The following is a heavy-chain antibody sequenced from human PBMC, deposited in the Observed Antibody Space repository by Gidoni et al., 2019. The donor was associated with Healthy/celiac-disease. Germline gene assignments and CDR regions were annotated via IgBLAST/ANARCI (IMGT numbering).Heavy chain of an antibody. CDR2: IRSKAYGGTT. CDR3: TRYWNYFDY. D-gene: IGHD2-15*01. Sequence: EVQLVESGGGLVKPGRSLRLACTASGFTFDDYAMSWIRQAPGKGLEWVGFIRSKAYGGTTEYAASVKGRFTISRDDSKSIAYLQMNSLKTEDTAVYYCTRYWNYFDYWGQGTLVTVSS. V-gene: IGHV3-49*05. CDR1: GFTFDDYA. J-gene: IGHJ4*02.